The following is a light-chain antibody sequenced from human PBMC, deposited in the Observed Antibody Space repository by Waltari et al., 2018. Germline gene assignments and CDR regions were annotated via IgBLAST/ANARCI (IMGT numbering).Light chain of an antibody. CDR3: TSYTSSNTYV. CDR2: DVS. Sequence: QSALTQPASVSGSRGQSITISCTGTSSDVGSYNYVSWYQQHLGKAPKLMIYDVSKRPSGVSNRFSGSKSGNTASLTISGLQAEDEADYYCTSYTSSNTYVFGTGTKVTVL. J-gene: IGLJ1*01. V-gene: IGLV2-14*01. CDR1: SSDVGSYNY.